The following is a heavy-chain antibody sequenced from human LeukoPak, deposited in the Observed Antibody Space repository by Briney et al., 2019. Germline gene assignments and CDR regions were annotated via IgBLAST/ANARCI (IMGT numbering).Heavy chain of an antibody. D-gene: IGHD3-22*01. CDR3: ARDPLTYYYDSSDAFDI. J-gene: IGHJ3*02. CDR1: GGSISSYY. CDR2: IYTSGST. Sequence: SETLSLTCTVSGGSISSYYWSWIRQPAGKGLEWIGRIYTSGSTNYNPSLKSRVTMPVDTSKNQFSLKLSSVTAADTAVYYCARDPLTYYYDSSDAFDIWGQGTMVTVSS. V-gene: IGHV4-4*07.